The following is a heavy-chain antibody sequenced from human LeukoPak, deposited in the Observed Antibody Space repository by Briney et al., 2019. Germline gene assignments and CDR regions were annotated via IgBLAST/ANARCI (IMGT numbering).Heavy chain of an antibody. CDR2: INTNSGGT. J-gene: IGHJ4*02. Sequence: ASVKVSCKASGYTFTGYYIHWVRQAPGQGPEWMGWINTNSGGTNYGQKFQGRVTMTRDTSISTANMELSRLTSDDTAVYYCARVWLSPYFFDYWGQGTLVTVSS. CDR3: ARVWLSPYFFDY. D-gene: IGHD3-22*01. CDR1: GYTFTGYY. V-gene: IGHV1-2*02.